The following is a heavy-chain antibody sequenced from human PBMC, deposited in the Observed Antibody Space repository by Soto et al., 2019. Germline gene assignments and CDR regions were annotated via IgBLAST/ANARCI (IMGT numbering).Heavy chain of an antibody. V-gene: IGHV3-64*01. J-gene: IGHJ4*02. Sequence: EVQLVESGGGLVQPGGSLRLSCAASGFTFSSYAMHWVRQAPGKGLEYVSAISSNGGSTYYGNSVKGRFTISRDNSKNTLYLQMGRLRAEDMAVYYCARGPGYYFAYWGQGTLVTVSS. CDR3: ARGPGYYFAY. CDR1: GFTFSSYA. CDR2: ISSNGGST.